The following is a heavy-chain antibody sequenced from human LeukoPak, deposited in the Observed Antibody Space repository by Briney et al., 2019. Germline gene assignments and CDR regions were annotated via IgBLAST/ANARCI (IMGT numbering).Heavy chain of an antibody. CDR3: ARPYCSGGRCYYYDGMDV. CDR2: ISASSYST. Sequence: GGSLRLSCAASGFTFSSYAMTWVRQAPGKGLEYVSTISASSYSTYYADSVRGRFTISRDNSKNALYLQINSLRAEDTAVYYCARPYCSGGRCYYYDGMDVWGQGTTVTVSS. CDR1: GFTFSSYA. J-gene: IGHJ6*02. V-gene: IGHV3-23*01. D-gene: IGHD2-15*01.